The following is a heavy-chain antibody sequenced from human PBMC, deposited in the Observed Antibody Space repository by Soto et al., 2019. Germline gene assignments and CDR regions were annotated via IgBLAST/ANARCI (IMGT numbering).Heavy chain of an antibody. V-gene: IGHV3-23*01. CDR2: ISGSGGST. D-gene: IGHD3-10*01. CDR3: AKGGGWLYYYYGMDV. J-gene: IGHJ6*02. CDR1: GFTFSSYA. Sequence: HPGGSLRLSCAASGFTFSSYAMSWVRQAPGKGLEWVSAISGSGGSTYYADSVKGRFTISRDNSKNTLYLQMNSLRAEDTAVYYCAKGGGWLYYYYGMDVWGQGTTVTVSS.